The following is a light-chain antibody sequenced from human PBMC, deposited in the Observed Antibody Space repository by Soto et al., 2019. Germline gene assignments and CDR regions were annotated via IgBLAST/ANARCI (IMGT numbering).Light chain of an antibody. J-gene: IGLJ2*01. CDR3: SSYTSSSTLGVV. Sequence: QSVLTQPASVSGSPGQSITISCTGTSSDVGGYNYVSWYQQHPGKAPKLMIYDVSNRPSGVSNRFSGSKSGNTAFLTISGLQAEDEADYYCSSYTSSSTLGVVFGGGTKLTVL. CDR1: SSDVGGYNY. CDR2: DVS. V-gene: IGLV2-14*01.